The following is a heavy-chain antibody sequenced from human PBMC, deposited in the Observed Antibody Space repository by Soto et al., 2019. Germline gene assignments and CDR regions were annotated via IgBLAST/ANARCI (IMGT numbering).Heavy chain of an antibody. Sequence: GGSLRLSCAASGFTFSSYGMSWVRQAPGKGLEWVSAISGSGGSTYYADSVKGRFTISRDNSKNTLSLQMNSLRAADTAIYYCATAAYSSGWYYFVYRGQGTLVTVSS. J-gene: IGHJ4*02. CDR1: GFTFSSYG. CDR3: ATAAYSSGWYYFVY. V-gene: IGHV3-23*01. CDR2: ISGSGGST. D-gene: IGHD6-19*01.